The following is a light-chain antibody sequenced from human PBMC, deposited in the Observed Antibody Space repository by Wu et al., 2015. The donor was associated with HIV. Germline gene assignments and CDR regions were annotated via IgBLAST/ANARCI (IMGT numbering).Light chain of an antibody. CDR1: QRIGNRY. CDR2: GAS. Sequence: EIVLTQSPGTLSLSPGERATLSCRASQRIGNRYIAWYQERPGQAPRLLIHGASFRAAGTPDRFSGSGSETDFTLTISRLEPEDFAVYYCHQYNMPWTFGQGTRVDIK. CDR3: HQYNMPWT. V-gene: IGKV3-20*01. J-gene: IGKJ1*01.